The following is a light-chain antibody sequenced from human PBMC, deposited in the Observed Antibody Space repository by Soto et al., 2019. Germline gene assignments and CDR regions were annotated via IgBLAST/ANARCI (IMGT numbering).Light chain of an antibody. V-gene: IGLV2-14*01. CDR1: YSDIGAYNY. Sequence: QSVLTRPPSASGSPGQSVTIPCTGTYSDIGAYNYVSWYQQRPGEAPKLLIYEVHYRPSGVSSRFSGSKSGNTASLTISGLQAADEADYYCASYLTTSPLEVFGTGTKVTVL. CDR2: EVH. J-gene: IGLJ1*01. CDR3: ASYLTTSPLEV.